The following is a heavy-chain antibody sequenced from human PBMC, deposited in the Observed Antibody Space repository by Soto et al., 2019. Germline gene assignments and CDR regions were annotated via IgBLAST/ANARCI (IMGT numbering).Heavy chain of an antibody. J-gene: IGHJ6*02. CDR1: GYTFTSYG. CDR3: AREGAETRGKGLWSGSHVGYYGMDV. Sequence: GASVKVSCKSSGYTFTSYGISWVRQAPGQGLEWMGWISTCNDNTNYAQKLQGRVTMTTDASTSTAYMELRSLRSDDTAVYYCAREGAETRGKGLWSGSHVGYYGMDVWGQGTTVTVSS. CDR2: ISTCNDNT. D-gene: IGHD3-3*01. V-gene: IGHV1-18*01.